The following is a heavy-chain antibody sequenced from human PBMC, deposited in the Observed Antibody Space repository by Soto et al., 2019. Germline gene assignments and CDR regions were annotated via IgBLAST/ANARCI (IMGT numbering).Heavy chain of an antibody. CDR3: ARDRTGAAYFDY. CDR2: INPAGDTT. J-gene: IGHJ4*02. V-gene: IGHV1-46*03. Sequence: QVQLVQSGAEVKKPGTSVKVSCKASGFTVTNYYMHWLRLAPGQGPEWMGLINPAGDTTSFAPKFRGRVTVTRHTSTRTIYMEMRGLRSDDTAFYYCARDRTGAAYFDYWGQGTLVTVS. CDR1: GFTVTNYY. D-gene: IGHD1-26*01.